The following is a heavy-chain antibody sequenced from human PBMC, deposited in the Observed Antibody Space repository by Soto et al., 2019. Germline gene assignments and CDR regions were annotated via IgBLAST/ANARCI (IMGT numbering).Heavy chain of an antibody. CDR2: IYYSGST. V-gene: IGHV4-61*01. D-gene: IGHD3-22*01. Sequence: SETLSLTCTVSGGSVSSGSYYWSWIRQPPGKGLEWIGYIYYSGSTYYNPSLKSRVTISVDTSKNQFSLKLSSVTAADTAVYYCARDPSHYYDSSGPGQWGQGTLVTVSS. CDR3: ARDPSHYYDSSGPGQ. J-gene: IGHJ4*02. CDR1: GGSVSSGSYY.